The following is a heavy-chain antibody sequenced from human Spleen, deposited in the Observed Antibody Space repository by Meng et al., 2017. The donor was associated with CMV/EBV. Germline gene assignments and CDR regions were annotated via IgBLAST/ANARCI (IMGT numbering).Heavy chain of an antibody. D-gene: IGHD2-2*02. V-gene: IGHV4-59*01. CDR2: IYYNGGT. CDR3: ARDRTGDCSSTSCYNYYYYYGMDV. Sequence: SETLSLTCTVSGDSITTYYWSWIRQPPGKGLQWIGYIYYNGGTNYHPSLKSRVTISVDTSKNHFSLKLSSVTAADTAVYYCARDRTGDCSSTSCYNYYYYYGMDVWGQGTTVTVSS. J-gene: IGHJ6*02. CDR1: GDSITTYY.